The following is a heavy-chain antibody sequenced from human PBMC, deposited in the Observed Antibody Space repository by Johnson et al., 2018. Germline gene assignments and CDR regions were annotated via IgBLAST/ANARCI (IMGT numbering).Heavy chain of an antibody. CDR2: IVPIFGTS. CDR3: ARAPEGKPSWYYDL. Sequence: QVQLVESGAEVKKPGSSVKVSCKASGGTFSRSAISWVRQAPGQGPEWMGGIVPIFGTSNYAQKFQGRLRITADKSTNTAYMELTSLRSEDTAVYYCARAPEGKPSWYYDLWGRGTLVSVSS. D-gene: IGHD4-23*01. V-gene: IGHV1-69*06. CDR1: GGTFSRSA. J-gene: IGHJ2*01.